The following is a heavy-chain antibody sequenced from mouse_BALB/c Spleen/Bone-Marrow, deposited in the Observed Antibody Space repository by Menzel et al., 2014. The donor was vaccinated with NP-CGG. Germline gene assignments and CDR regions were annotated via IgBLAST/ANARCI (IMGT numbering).Heavy chain of an antibody. CDR3: ARHMIRGFAY. V-gene: IGHV5-12-1*01. J-gene: IGHJ3*01. CDR2: ISSGGGST. Sequence: EVQGVESGGGLVKPGGSRKLSCAASGFAFSSYDMSWVRQTPEKRLEWVAYISSGGGSTYYSDTVKGRFTISRDNAKNTLYLEMSSLKSEDTAMYYCARHMIRGFAYWGQGTLVTVSA. D-gene: IGHD2-4*01. CDR1: GFAFSSYD.